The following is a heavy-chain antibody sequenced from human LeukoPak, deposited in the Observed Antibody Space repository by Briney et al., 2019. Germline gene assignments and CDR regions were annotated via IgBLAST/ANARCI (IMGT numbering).Heavy chain of an antibody. D-gene: IGHD1-20*01. Sequence: SETLSLTCTVSGGSITSYYWSWIRQPPGMGLEWIGYIYYSGSTNYNPSLKSRVTISVDTSKNQFSLKLSSVTAADTAVYYCARSVHNWNDYFGYWGQGTLVTVSS. CDR3: ARSVHNWNDYFGY. CDR1: GGSITSYY. CDR2: IYYSGST. V-gene: IGHV4-59*01. J-gene: IGHJ4*01.